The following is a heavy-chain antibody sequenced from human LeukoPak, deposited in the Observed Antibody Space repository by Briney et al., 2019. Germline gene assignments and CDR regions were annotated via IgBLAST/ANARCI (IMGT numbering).Heavy chain of an antibody. CDR2: IYTSGST. CDR3: ATIAAAVLWFDP. CDR1: GGSISSGSYY. Sequence: SETLSLTCTVSGGSISSGSYYWSWIRQPAGKGLEWIGRIYTSGSTNYNPSLKSRVTISVDTSKNQFSLKLSSVTAADTAVYYCATIAAAVLWFDPWGQGTLVTVSS. D-gene: IGHD6-13*01. J-gene: IGHJ5*02. V-gene: IGHV4-61*02.